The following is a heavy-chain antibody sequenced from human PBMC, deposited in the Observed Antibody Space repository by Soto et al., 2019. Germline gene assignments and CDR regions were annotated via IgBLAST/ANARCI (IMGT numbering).Heavy chain of an antibody. Sequence: SETLSLTCTVSGGSISSYYWSWIRQPPGKGLEWIGYIYYSGSTNYNPSLKSRVTISVDTSKNQFSLKLSSVTAADTAVYYCARLAQNWFDPWGQGTLVTVSS. CDR3: ARLAQNWFDP. CDR2: IYYSGST. J-gene: IGHJ5*02. V-gene: IGHV4-59*01. CDR1: GGSISSYY.